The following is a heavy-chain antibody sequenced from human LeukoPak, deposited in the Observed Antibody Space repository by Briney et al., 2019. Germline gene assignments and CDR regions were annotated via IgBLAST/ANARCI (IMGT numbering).Heavy chain of an antibody. CDR2: IYYDGST. V-gene: IGHV4-39*07. J-gene: IGHJ4*02. Sequence: SSETLSLTCTVSGYSISSSTYYWGWIRQSPGKGLQWIGNIYYDGSTHYNPSFKSRLTLSVDTSKNQFSLKLSSVTAADTAVYYCARLMVRGVLDYWGQGTLVTVSS. CDR1: GYSISSSTYY. D-gene: IGHD3-10*01. CDR3: ARLMVRGVLDY.